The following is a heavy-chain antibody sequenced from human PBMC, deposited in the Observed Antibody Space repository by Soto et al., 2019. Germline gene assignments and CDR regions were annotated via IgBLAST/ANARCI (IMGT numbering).Heavy chain of an antibody. Sequence: PSETLSLTCNVSGVSISSSYHYWGWVRQAPGKGLQWVGSVYYGGSTYYNPSFYNRITISVDASKNQFSLKLSSVTAADTAVYYCAVVISATHLDLWGQGTLVTVSS. CDR3: AVVISATHLDL. D-gene: IGHD2-15*01. J-gene: IGHJ5*02. V-gene: IGHV4-39*01. CDR1: GVSISSSYHY. CDR2: VYYGGST.